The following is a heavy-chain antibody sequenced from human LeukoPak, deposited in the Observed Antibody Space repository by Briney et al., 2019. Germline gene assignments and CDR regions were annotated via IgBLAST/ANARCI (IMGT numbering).Heavy chain of an antibody. CDR2: INAGGGET. D-gene: IGHD4-17*01. V-gene: IGHV3-23*01. J-gene: IGHJ3*01. CDR1: GFTFSTYA. CDR3: GRDPNGDYFGAFEF. Sequence: GGSLRLSCAASGFTFSTYAMTWVRQAAEKGLEWVSIINAGGGETYYADSVKGRFTISRDNSKNTLYLQMNSLRVEDTAVYYCGRDPNGDYFGAFEFWGQETWSPSLQ.